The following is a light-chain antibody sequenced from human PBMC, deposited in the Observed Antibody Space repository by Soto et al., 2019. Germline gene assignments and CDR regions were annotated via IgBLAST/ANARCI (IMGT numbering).Light chain of an antibody. CDR3: QQYNTWPPYT. CDR2: GAS. Sequence: EIVMTQSPVTLSVSPGERATLSCRASQSISSNLAWHQQKPGQAPRLLIYGASTRATGVPARFSGSGSGTEFTLTISSLQSEDFAVYCCQQYNTWPPYTFGQGTKVEIK. J-gene: IGKJ2*01. CDR1: QSISSN. V-gene: IGKV3-15*01.